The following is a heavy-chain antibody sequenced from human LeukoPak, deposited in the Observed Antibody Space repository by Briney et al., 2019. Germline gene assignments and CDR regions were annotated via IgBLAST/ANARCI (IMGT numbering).Heavy chain of an antibody. V-gene: IGHV3-30-3*01. CDR2: ISYDETNK. D-gene: IGHD3-9*01. CDR3: ARETGSAVGSTDFDY. Sequence: GGSLRLSCAVSGFTFSSYAMHWVRQAPGKGMEWVAVISYDETNKYYADSVKGRFTISRDNSKNTLYLQMNSLRAEDTAVYFCARETGSAVGSTDFDYWGQGTLVTVSS. J-gene: IGHJ4*02. CDR1: GFTFSSYA.